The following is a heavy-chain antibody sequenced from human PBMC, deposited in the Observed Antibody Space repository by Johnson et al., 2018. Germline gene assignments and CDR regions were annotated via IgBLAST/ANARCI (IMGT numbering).Heavy chain of an antibody. CDR2: IYPGDSDT. CDR1: GYSFSSFW. J-gene: IGHJ6*02. Sequence: VQLVQSGAEVKKPGESLKISCKGSGYSFSSFWIGWVRQMPGKGLEWMGIIYPGDSDTRYSPSFKGQVATSADTSKSTAFLHWSSLKSSDTAMYYCARHKVDNRNDQRDYYYGMDVWGQGATVTVS. D-gene: IGHD1-1*01. V-gene: IGHV5-51*01. CDR3: ARHKVDNRNDQRDYYYGMDV.